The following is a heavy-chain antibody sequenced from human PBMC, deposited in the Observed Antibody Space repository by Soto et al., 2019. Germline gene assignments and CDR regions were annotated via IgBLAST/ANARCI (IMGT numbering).Heavy chain of an antibody. V-gene: IGHV1-18*01. CDR1: GYTFTSYG. D-gene: IGHD4-17*01. CDR3: AGGEDYGDYEGADAFDI. CDR2: ISAYNGNT. Sequence: QVQLVQSGAEVKKPGASVKVSCKASGYTFTSYGISWVRQAPGQGLEWMGWISAYNGNTNYAQKLQGRVTMTTDTSQRSAYMELRSMRSDDTAVYYVAGGEDYGDYEGADAFDIWGQGTMVTVSS. J-gene: IGHJ3*02.